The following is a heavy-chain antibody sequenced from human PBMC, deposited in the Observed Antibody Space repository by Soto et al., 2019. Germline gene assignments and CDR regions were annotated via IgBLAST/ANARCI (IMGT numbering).Heavy chain of an antibody. Sequence: PGGSLRLSCAASGFTFSNAWMNWVRQAPGKGLEWVGRIKSKTDGGTTDYAAPVKGRFTISRDDSKNTLYLQMNSLKTEDTAVYYCTTDDDYYGSGSPYYHFDYWGQGTLVTVSS. D-gene: IGHD3-10*01. CDR2: IKSKTDGGTT. CDR1: GFTFSNAW. J-gene: IGHJ4*02. V-gene: IGHV3-15*07. CDR3: TTDDDYYGSGSPYYHFDY.